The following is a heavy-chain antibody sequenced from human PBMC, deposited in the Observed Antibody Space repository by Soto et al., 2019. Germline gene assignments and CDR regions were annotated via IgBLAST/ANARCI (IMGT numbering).Heavy chain of an antibody. CDR1: GFTFSSYG. CDR2: ISYDGSNK. D-gene: IGHD2-2*01. CDR3: AKVRGLGYCISTSCYGPYYYGMDV. V-gene: IGHV3-30*18. J-gene: IGHJ6*02. Sequence: GGSLRLSCAASGFTFSSYGMHWVRQAPGKGLEWVAVISYDGSNKYYADSVKGRFTISRDNSKNTLYLQMNSLRAEDTAVYYCAKVRGLGYCISTSCYGPYYYGMDVWGQGTTVTVSS.